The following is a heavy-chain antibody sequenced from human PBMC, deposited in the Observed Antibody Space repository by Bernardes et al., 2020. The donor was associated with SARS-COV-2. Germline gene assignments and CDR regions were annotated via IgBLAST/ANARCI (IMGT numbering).Heavy chain of an antibody. CDR3: ATESYYYYGMDV. Sequence: ASVKVSCKVSGYTLTELSMHWVRQAPGQGLEWMGGFDPEDGETIYAQKFQGRVTMTEDTSTDTAYMELSSLRSEDTAVYYCATESYYYYGMDVWGQGTTVTVSS. CDR2: FDPEDGET. J-gene: IGHJ6*02. V-gene: IGHV1-24*01. CDR1: GYTLTELS.